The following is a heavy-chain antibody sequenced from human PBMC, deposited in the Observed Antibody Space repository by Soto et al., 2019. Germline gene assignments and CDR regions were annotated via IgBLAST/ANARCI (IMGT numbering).Heavy chain of an antibody. CDR3: ARAESGSSGWYAEGYGMDV. Sequence: QVQLVESGGGVVQPGRSLRLSCAASGFTFSSYAMHWVRQAPGKGLEWVAVISYDGSNKYYADSVKGRFTISRDNSKNTLYLQMNSLRAEDTAVYYWARAESGSSGWYAEGYGMDVWGQGTTVTVSS. D-gene: IGHD6-19*01. V-gene: IGHV3-30-3*01. J-gene: IGHJ6*02. CDR2: ISYDGSNK. CDR1: GFTFSSYA.